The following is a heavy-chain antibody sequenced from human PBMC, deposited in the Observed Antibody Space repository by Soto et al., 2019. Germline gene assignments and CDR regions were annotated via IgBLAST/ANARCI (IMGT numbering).Heavy chain of an antibody. CDR2: INPSGGST. CDR3: ARDFTKLGYCSSTSCRSKYYGMDV. J-gene: IGHJ6*02. Sequence: VASVKVSCKASGYTFTSYYMHWVRQAPGQGLEWMGIINPSGGSTSYAQKFQGRVTMTRDTSTSTVYMELSSLRSEDTAVYYCARDFTKLGYCSSTSCRSKYYGMDVWGQGTTVTVSS. CDR1: GYTFTSYY. V-gene: IGHV1-46*01. D-gene: IGHD2-2*01.